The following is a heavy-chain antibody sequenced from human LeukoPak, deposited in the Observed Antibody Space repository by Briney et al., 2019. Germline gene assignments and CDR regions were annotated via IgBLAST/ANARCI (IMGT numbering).Heavy chain of an antibody. CDR3: ARVVLSGSYYPYYFDY. CDR2: IYHSEST. J-gene: IGHJ4*02. V-gene: IGHV4-4*02. D-gene: IGHD1-26*01. CDR1: GGSISSSNW. Sequence: SETLSLTCAVSGGSISSSNWWNWVRQPPGKGLEWIGEIYHSESTNYNPSLKSRVTISVDTSKNQFSLKLSSVTAADTAVYYCARVVLSGSYYPYYFDYWGQGTLVTVSS.